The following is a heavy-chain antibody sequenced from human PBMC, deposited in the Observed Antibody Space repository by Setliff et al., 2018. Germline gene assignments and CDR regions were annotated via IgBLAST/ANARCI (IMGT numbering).Heavy chain of an antibody. D-gene: IGHD2-8*01. CDR2: FDPEDGET. CDR3: ARDLVLLGYQLDY. Sequence: ASVKVSCKVSGYTLTELSMHWVRQAPGKGLEWMGGFDPEDGETIYAQKFQGRVTMTRDTSTSTVYMELSSLRSEDTAVYYCARDLVLLGYQLDYWGQGTLVTVSS. J-gene: IGHJ4*02. CDR1: GYTLTELS. V-gene: IGHV1-24*01.